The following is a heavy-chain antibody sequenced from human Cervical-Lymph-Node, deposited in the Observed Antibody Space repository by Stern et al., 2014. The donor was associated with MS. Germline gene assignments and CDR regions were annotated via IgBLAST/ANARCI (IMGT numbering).Heavy chain of an antibody. CDR2: ISYDGSSQ. V-gene: IGHV3-30-3*01. CDR3: ARPAAARYFDY. D-gene: IGHD6-25*01. CDR1: GFTFGRHS. J-gene: IGHJ4*02. Sequence: VQLVKSGGGVVQPGRSLRLSCATSGFTFGRHSMHWVRQVPGKGLEWVAIISYDGSSQHYADSVKGRFTISRDNSNNTLYLQMNSLRIEDTAMYYCARPAAARYFDYWGQGSQVTVSS.